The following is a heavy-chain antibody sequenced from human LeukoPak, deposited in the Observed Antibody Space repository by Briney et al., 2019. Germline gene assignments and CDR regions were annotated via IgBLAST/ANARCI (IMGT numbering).Heavy chain of an antibody. J-gene: IGHJ2*01. CDR3: ARQVHSTPIIVLVVTPPYLPDFDV. CDR1: GGSISTTTYY. Sequence: SETLSLTCTVSGGSISTTTYYWGWIRQPPGKGLEWIGSIYYGGNTYYNPSLESRLTIAVDTSKNEFSLKLRSVTAADTAVYYWARQVHSTPIIVLVVTPPYLPDFDVWGRGTLVTVSS. CDR2: IYYGGNT. D-gene: IGHD3-22*01. V-gene: IGHV4-39*01.